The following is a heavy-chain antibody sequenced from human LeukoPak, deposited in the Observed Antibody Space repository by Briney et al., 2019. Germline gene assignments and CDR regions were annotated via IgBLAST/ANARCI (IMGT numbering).Heavy chain of an antibody. Sequence: GGSLRLSCAASGFTFNNYAMSWVRQAPGKGLEWVAAISGSGGGTYYADSVKGRFTISRDNSKNTLFLQMSSLRAEDTAVYYCARESGTTETSCFDYWGQGTLVTVSS. CDR2: ISGSGGGT. D-gene: IGHD1-1*01. J-gene: IGHJ4*02. CDR1: GFTFNNYA. V-gene: IGHV3-23*01. CDR3: ARESGTTETSCFDY.